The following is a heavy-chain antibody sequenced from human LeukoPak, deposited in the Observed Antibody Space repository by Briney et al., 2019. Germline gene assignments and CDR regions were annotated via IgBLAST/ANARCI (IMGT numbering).Heavy chain of an antibody. J-gene: IGHJ6*02. CDR2: SNPNSGGT. CDR3: ARDLIVVVPAAINNYYYGMDV. CDR1: VYTFTVYY. V-gene: IGHV1-2*02. Sequence: ASVTLSYKSSVYTFTVYYMHWVRQAPGQGLEWMGWSNPNSGGTNYAQKFQGRVTMTRDTSISTAYMELSRLRSDDTAVYYCARDLIVVVPAAINNYYYGMDVWGQGTTVTVSS. D-gene: IGHD2-2*02.